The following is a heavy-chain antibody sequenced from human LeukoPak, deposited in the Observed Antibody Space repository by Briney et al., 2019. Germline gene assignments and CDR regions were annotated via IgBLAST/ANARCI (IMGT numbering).Heavy chain of an antibody. CDR3: ARDLPVAAADF. CDR2: FSVRYNVI. V-gene: IGHV3-48*01. Sequence: GGSLRLSCAASGFTFSDYSMNWIRQAPGKGLEWVSFFSVRYNVIYYADSVKGRFTVSRDEAKNSLYLQMNSLRAEDSALYYCARDLPVAAADFWGQGTLVTVSS. CDR1: GFTFSDYS. J-gene: IGHJ4*02. D-gene: IGHD6-13*01.